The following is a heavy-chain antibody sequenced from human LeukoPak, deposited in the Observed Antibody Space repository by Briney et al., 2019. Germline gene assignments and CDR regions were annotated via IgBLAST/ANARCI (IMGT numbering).Heavy chain of an antibody. J-gene: IGHJ4*01. CDR3: ARGPTREAAGSY. Sequence: PSETLSLTCAVYGGSFSGYCWSWIRQPPGKGLEWIGEINHSGSTNYNPSLKSRVTISVDTSKNQFSLKLSSVTAADTAVYYCARGPTREAAGSYWGQGTLVTVSS. CDR2: INHSGST. D-gene: IGHD6-13*01. CDR1: GGSFSGYC. V-gene: IGHV4-34*01.